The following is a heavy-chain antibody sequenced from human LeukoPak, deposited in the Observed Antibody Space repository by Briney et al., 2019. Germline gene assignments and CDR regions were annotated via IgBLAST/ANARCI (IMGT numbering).Heavy chain of an antibody. CDR1: GGSTSSYY. J-gene: IGHJ6*02. Sequence: SEKLSLTCTVSGGSTSSYYYNWVRQPPGKGLEWIGYIYYSGSTNYNPSLKSRVTISVDTSKNQFSLRLSSVTAADTAVYYCARHQFGTPPDDWGPGTTVTASS. CDR2: IYYSGST. V-gene: IGHV4-59*08. D-gene: IGHD1-14*01. CDR3: ARHQFGTPPDD.